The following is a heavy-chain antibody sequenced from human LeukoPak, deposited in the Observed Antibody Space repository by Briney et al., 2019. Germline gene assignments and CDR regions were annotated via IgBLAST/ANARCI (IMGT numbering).Heavy chain of an antibody. CDR3: ARDPEDSSGYYLGY. Sequence: QPGGSLRLSCAASGFTFSSYAMSWVRQAPGKGLEWVSAISGSGGSTYYADSVKGRFTISRDNSKNTLYLQMNSLRAEDTAVYYCARDPEDSSGYYLGYWGQGTLVTVSS. D-gene: IGHD3-22*01. CDR2: ISGSGGST. CDR1: GFTFSSYA. V-gene: IGHV3-23*01. J-gene: IGHJ4*02.